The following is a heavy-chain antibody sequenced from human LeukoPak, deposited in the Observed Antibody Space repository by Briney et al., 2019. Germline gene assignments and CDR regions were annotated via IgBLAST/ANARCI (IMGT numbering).Heavy chain of an antibody. Sequence: SETLSLTCTVSGGSISSGDYYWSWIRQPPGKGLEWIGYIYYSGSTSYNPSLKSRVTILVDTSKNQFSLKLSSMTAADTAVYYCARGLGAYWGQGTLVTVSS. CDR3: ARGLGAY. V-gene: IGHV4-30-4*08. J-gene: IGHJ4*02. CDR1: GGSISSGDYY. CDR2: IYYSGST.